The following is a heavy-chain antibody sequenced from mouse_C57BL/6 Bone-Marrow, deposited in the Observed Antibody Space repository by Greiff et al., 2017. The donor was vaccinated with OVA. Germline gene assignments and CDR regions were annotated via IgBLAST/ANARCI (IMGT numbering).Heavy chain of an antibody. D-gene: IGHD2-3*01. Sequence: EVQLQQSGPVLVKPGASVKMSCKASGYTFTDYYMNWVKQSHGKSLEWIGVINPYNGGTSYNQKFKGKATLTVDKSSSTAYMELNSLTSEDSAVYYCARSRGWLLRFAYWGQGTLVTVSA. J-gene: IGHJ3*01. CDR1: GYTFTDYY. V-gene: IGHV1-19*01. CDR2: INPYNGGT. CDR3: ARSRGWLLRFAY.